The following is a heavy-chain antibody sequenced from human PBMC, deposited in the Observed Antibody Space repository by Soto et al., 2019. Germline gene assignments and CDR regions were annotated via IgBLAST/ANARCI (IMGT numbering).Heavy chain of an antibody. CDR1: GFTFSSYG. J-gene: IGHJ6*02. CDR3: AKQTQWLVLRYYYYYGMDV. CDR2: ISYDGSNK. Sequence: QVQLVESGGGVVQPGRSPRLSCAASGFTFSSYGMHWVRQAPGKGLEWVAVISYDGSNKYYADSVKGRFTISRDNSKNTLYLQMNSLRAEDTAVYYCAKQTQWLVLRYYYYYGMDVWGQGTTVTVSS. V-gene: IGHV3-30*18. D-gene: IGHD6-19*01.